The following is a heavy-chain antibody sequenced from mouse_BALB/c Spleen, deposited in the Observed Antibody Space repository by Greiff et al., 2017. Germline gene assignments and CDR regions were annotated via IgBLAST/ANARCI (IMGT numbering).Heavy chain of an antibody. D-gene: IGHD1-1*01. J-gene: IGHJ4*01. Sequence: EVKLMESGGGLVKPGGSLKLSCAASGFTFSDYYMYWVRQTPEKRLEWVATISDGGSYTYYPDSVKGRFTISRDNAKNTLYLQMSSLKSEDTAMYYCARQGGYGSFYAMDYWGQGTSVTVSS. CDR2: ISDGGSYT. CDR1: GFTFSDYY. V-gene: IGHV5-4*02. CDR3: ARQGGYGSFYAMDY.